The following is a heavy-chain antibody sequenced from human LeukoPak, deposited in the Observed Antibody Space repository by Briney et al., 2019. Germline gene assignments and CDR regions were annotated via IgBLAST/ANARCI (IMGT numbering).Heavy chain of an antibody. CDR1: GFTFSSYG. V-gene: IGHV3-30*18. J-gene: IGHJ4*02. Sequence: PGRSLRLSCAASGFTFSSYGMHWVRQAPGKGLEWAAVISYDGSNKYYADSVKGRFIISRDNSKNTLYLQMNSLRAEDTAVYYCAKEGPGYSSGWPFDYWGQGTLVTVSS. CDR3: AKEGPGYSSGWPFDY. CDR2: ISYDGSNK. D-gene: IGHD6-19*01.